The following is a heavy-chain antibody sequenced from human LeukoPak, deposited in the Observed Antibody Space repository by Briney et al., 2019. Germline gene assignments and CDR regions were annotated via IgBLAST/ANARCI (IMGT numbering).Heavy chain of an antibody. V-gene: IGHV3-23*01. D-gene: IGHD3-10*01. J-gene: IGHJ4*02. CDR1: GFTFSTYA. CDR3: AKGRSLGSPPEYDN. CDR2: ISGSGGST. Sequence: GGSLRLSCAASGFTFSTYAMNWVRQAPGRGLEWVSAISGSGGSTYYADSVKGRFTTSRDNSKNTVYLQMNSLRSEDTAVYYCAKGRSLGSPPEYDNWGQGTQVTVSS.